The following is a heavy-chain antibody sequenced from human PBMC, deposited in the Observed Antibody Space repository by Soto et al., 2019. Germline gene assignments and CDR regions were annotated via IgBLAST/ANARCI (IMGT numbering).Heavy chain of an antibody. Sequence: SETLSLTCSVSGVSISSYVWSWIRQPPGRGPEWIGYTYHRGSTNYSPSLKSRVAISLDTSENQFSLKVNSVTAADTAVYYCARIGGYHGPLDYWGQGTPLTLAS. CDR2: TYHRGST. CDR3: ARIGGYHGPLDY. J-gene: IGHJ4*02. D-gene: IGHD2-15*01. V-gene: IGHV4-59*01. CDR1: GVSISSYV.